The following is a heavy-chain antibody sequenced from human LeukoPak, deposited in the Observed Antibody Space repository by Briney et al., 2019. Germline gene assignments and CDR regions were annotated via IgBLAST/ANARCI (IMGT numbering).Heavy chain of an antibody. D-gene: IGHD2-2*02. CDR2: ISYDGSNK. CDR1: GFTFSSYG. Sequence: GGSLRLSCAASGFTFSSYGMHWVRQAPGKGLEWVAVISYDGSNKYYADSVKGRFTISRDNSKNTLYLQMNSLRAEDTAVYYCAKDGGYCSSTSCYTYYFDYWGQGTLVTVSS. V-gene: IGHV3-30*18. J-gene: IGHJ4*02. CDR3: AKDGGYCSSTSCYTYYFDY.